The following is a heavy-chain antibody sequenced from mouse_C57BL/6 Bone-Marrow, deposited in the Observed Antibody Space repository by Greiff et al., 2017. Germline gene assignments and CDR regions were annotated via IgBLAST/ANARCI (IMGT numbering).Heavy chain of an antibody. CDR1: YTFSRRVH. CDR2: GQGLEWIG. V-gene: IGHV1-87*01. Sequence: VQLQEPGPELARPWASVKISCQAFYTFSRRVHFAIRDTNYWLQWVKQRPGQGLEWIGAIYPGNGDTSYYQMFTGKATLTADKSCSTAYVQLSSLTSEDAAVYYCAWRGAYWGQGTLVTVSA. J-gene: IGHJ3*01. CDR3: SEDAAVYYCAWRGAY.